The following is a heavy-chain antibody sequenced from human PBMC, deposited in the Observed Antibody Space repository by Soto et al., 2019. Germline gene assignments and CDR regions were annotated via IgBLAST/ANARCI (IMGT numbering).Heavy chain of an antibody. Sequence: PGGSLRLSCIGSGFTFNSYEMHWVRQAPGKGLEWLSYVSGSGRTVFYADSVRGRFTISRDNAKDSVYLQMSSLRAEDTAVYYCASHNKLESEWLLCMDVRGKGTMVTVSS. CDR3: ASHNKLESEWLLCMDV. D-gene: IGHD3-3*01. CDR1: GFTFNSYE. J-gene: IGHJ6*04. CDR2: VSGSGRTV. V-gene: IGHV3-48*03.